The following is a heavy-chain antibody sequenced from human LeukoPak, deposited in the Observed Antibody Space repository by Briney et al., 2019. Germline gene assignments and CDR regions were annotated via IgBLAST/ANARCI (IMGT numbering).Heavy chain of an antibody. D-gene: IGHD6-13*01. Sequence: SETLSLTCAVYGGSFSGYYWSWIRQPPGKGLEWIGEINHSGSTNYNPSLKSRVTISVDTSKNQFSLKLSSVTAADTAVYYCARGDYSSWYSYYYYYMDVWGKGTTVTVSS. J-gene: IGHJ6*03. CDR1: GGSFSGYY. CDR3: ARGDYSSWYSYYYYYMDV. V-gene: IGHV4-34*01. CDR2: INHSGST.